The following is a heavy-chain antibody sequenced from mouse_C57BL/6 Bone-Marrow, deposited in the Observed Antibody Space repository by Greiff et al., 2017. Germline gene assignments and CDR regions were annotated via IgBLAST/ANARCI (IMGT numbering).Heavy chain of an antibody. Sequence: EVKLVESGGGLVKPGGSLKLSCAASGFTFSDYGMHWVRQAPEKGLEWVAYISSGSSTIYYADTVKGRFTISSDNAKNTLFLQMTSLRSEDTAMYYCARTGYYYGSSYPWYFDVWGTGTTVTVSS. CDR2: ISSGSSTI. V-gene: IGHV5-17*01. J-gene: IGHJ1*03. CDR1: GFTFSDYG. D-gene: IGHD1-1*01. CDR3: ARTGYYYGSSYPWYFDV.